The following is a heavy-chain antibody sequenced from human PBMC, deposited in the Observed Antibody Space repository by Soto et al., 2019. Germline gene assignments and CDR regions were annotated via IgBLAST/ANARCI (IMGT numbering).Heavy chain of an antibody. Sequence: GGSLRLSCAASGFTFNSYWMHWVRQAPGKGLVWVSRINDDGSFTTYADSVKGRFTISRDNAKNTLHLQMSSLSAEDTAVYFCVRGGSSGWSYWGQGTLVTVSS. D-gene: IGHD6-19*01. CDR3: VRGGSSGWSY. CDR2: INDDGSFT. CDR1: GFTFNSYW. V-gene: IGHV3-74*01. J-gene: IGHJ4*02.